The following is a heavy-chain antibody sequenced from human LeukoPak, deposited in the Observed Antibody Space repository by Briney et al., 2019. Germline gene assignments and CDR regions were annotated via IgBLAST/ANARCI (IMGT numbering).Heavy chain of an antibody. CDR1: GVTFSDFG. CDR2: INRRET. Sequence: PGGGLRLSCAAPGVTFSDFGMGWGRQGPGKGLGWVSGINRRETFYADSVKGPFTLSRDHSRNKLNLQMNTLRADDTALYYCGKIGRAFHWHWFDDWGQGTLATVSS. D-gene: IGHD1-1*01. CDR3: GKIGRAFHWHWFDD. J-gene: IGHJ5*02. V-gene: IGHV3-23*01.